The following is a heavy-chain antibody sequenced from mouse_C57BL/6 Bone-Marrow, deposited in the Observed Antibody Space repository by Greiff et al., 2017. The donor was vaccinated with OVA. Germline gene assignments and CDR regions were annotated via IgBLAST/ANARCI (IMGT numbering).Heavy chain of an antibody. V-gene: IGHV1-54*01. Sequence: QVQLQQSGAELVRPGTSVKVSCNASGYAFTNYLIEWVKQRPGQGLEWIGVINPGSGGTNYNEKFKGKATLTADKSSSTAYMQLSSLTSEDSAVYFCARRGGLTTPYYFDYWGQGTTLTVSS. D-gene: IGHD1-1*01. CDR2: INPGSGGT. CDR3: ARRGGLTTPYYFDY. J-gene: IGHJ2*01. CDR1: GYAFTNYL.